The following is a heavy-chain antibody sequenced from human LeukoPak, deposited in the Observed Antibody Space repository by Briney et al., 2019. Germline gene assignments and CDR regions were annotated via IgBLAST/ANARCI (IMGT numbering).Heavy chain of an antibody. J-gene: IGHJ4*02. V-gene: IGHV4-59*01. CDR3: ARGGIGDYDAYYFDY. Sequence: PSDTLSLTCTVSGGSISSYYWSWIRQPPGKGLEWIGYNYYSGSTNYNPSLKSRVTISVDTSKDQFSLKLSSVTAADTAVYYCARGGIGDYDAYYFDYWGQGTLVTVSS. D-gene: IGHD4-17*01. CDR1: GGSISSYY. CDR2: NYYSGST.